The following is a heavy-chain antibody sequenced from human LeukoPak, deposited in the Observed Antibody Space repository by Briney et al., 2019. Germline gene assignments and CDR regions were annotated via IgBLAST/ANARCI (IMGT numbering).Heavy chain of an antibody. V-gene: IGHV1-69*04. J-gene: IGHJ6*02. D-gene: IGHD3-10*01. CDR3: ARVLRVGGHGSGLPSYYYYGMDV. CDR1: GGTFSSYA. Sequence: SLTVSCTASGGTFSSYAICWVRHAPGQGHEWMGRIIPILGIANYAQKFQGRVTITADKSTSTAYMELSSLRSEDTAVYYCARVLRVGGHGSGLPSYYYYGMDVWGQGTTVTVSS. CDR2: IIPILGIA.